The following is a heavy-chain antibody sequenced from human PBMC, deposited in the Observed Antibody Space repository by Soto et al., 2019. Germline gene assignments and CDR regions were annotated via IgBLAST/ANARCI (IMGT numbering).Heavy chain of an antibody. CDR1: GYTFTSYG. CDR2: ISAYNGNT. J-gene: IGHJ6*02. CDR3: ARGLAYDSWSGRREGGMDV. D-gene: IGHD3-3*01. V-gene: IGHV1-18*01. Sequence: ASVKVSCKASGYTFTSYGISWVRQAPGQGLEWMGWISAYNGNTNYAQKLQGRVTMTTDTSTSTAYMELRSLRSDDTAVYYCARGLAYDSWSGRREGGMDVWGQGTTVTVSS.